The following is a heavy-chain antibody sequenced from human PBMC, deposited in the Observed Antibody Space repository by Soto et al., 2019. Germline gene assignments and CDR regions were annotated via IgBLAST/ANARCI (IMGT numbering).Heavy chain of an antibody. D-gene: IGHD5-12*01. V-gene: IGHV1-2*02. J-gene: IGHJ4*02. CDR2: INPNSGGT. Sequence: GASVKVSCKASGYTFTGYYMHWVRQAPGQGLEWMGWINPNSGGTNYAQKFQGRVTMTRETSISTAYMELSRLRSDDTAVYYCASLYSGYDRAFDYWVQGTLVPVSS. CDR1: GYTFTGYY. CDR3: ASLYSGYDRAFDY.